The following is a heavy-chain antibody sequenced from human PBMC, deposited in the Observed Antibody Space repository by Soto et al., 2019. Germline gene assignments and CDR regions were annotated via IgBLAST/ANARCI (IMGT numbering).Heavy chain of an antibody. V-gene: IGHV4-39*07. D-gene: IGHD3-16*01. CDR3: STGGGPTLDN. Sequence: SETLSLTCTVSGGSISSSSYYWGWIRQSPGKGLEWIGEITQSGSSDYNPSLKSRVTISFDTSKSQFSLKLTSVTAADTAIYYCSTGGGPTLDNWGLGTLVTVSS. J-gene: IGHJ4*02. CDR2: ITQSGSS. CDR1: GGSISSSSYY.